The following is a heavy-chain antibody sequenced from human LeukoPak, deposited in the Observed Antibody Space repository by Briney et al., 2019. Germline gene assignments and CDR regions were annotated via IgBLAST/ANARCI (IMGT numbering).Heavy chain of an antibody. Sequence: ASVKVSCKASGGTFRRYTIIWERQAPGQGLEWMGRIVPSVDIANYAQKFQGRVTIIADKSTSTAYMDLSSLRSEDTAVYYCATIVAAATNDAFDLWGQGTMVTVSS. V-gene: IGHV1-69*02. CDR2: IVPSVDIA. CDR3: ATIVAAATNDAFDL. J-gene: IGHJ3*01. CDR1: GGTFRRYT. D-gene: IGHD1-26*01.